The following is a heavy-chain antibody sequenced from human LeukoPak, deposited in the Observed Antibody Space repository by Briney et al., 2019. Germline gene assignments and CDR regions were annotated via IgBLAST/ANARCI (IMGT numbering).Heavy chain of an antibody. D-gene: IGHD4-23*01. J-gene: IGHJ4*02. Sequence: ASVKVSCKVSGYTLTELSMHWVRQVPGKGLEWMGGFDPEDGETIYAQKFQGRVTMTEDTSTDTAYMELSSLRSEDTAVYYCATRLLGGNDFDYWGQGTLVTVSS. CDR2: FDPEDGET. CDR1: GYTLTELS. V-gene: IGHV1-24*01. CDR3: ATRLLGGNDFDY.